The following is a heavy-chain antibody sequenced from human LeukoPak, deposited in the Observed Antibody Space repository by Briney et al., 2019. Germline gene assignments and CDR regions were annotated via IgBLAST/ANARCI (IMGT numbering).Heavy chain of an antibody. D-gene: IGHD3-10*01. V-gene: IGHV1-8*01. CDR3: ARGRGFGESRPRVFDY. Sequence: GASVKVSCKASGYTFTNYDINWVRQATGQGLEWMGWMNPNSGNTAYAQKFQGRVTMTSDTSISTAYMELSSLRSEDTAVYYCARGRGFGESRPRVFDYWGQGTLVTVSP. CDR1: GYTFTNYD. CDR2: MNPNSGNT. J-gene: IGHJ4*02.